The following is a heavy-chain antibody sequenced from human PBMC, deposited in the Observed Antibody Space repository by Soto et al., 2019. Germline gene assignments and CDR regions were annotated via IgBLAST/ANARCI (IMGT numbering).Heavy chain of an antibody. Sequence: ASVKVSCKASGGTFSSYAISWVRQMPGKGLEWMGIIYPGDSDTRYSPSFQGQVTISADKSISTAYLQWSSLKASDTAMYYCARTDYYDSSDYGMDVWGQGTTVTVSS. CDR3: ARTDYYDSSDYGMDV. D-gene: IGHD3-22*01. CDR2: IYPGDSDT. J-gene: IGHJ6*02. V-gene: IGHV5-51*01. CDR1: GGTFSSYA.